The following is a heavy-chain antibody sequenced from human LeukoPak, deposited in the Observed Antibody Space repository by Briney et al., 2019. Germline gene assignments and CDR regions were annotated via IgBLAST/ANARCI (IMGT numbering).Heavy chain of an antibody. CDR1: GFTFDDYA. Sequence: GRSLRLSCAASGFTFDDYAMHWVRQAPGKGLEWVSGISWNSGSIGYADSVKGRFTISRDNSKNTLYLQMNSLRAEDTAVYYCAKENLEVATGTLDPWGQGTLVTVSS. CDR2: ISWNSGSI. J-gene: IGHJ5*02. D-gene: IGHD1-7*01. CDR3: AKENLEVATGTLDP. V-gene: IGHV3-9*01.